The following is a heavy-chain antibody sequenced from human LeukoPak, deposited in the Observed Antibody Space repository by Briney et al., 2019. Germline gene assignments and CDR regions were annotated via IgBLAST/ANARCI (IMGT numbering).Heavy chain of an antibody. Sequence: PSETLSLTCTVYGGTFSYHYWTWVRQAPGKGLEWIGEIHPSGSTNYNPSLESRITISVDTSKNQFSLKLSSVTAADTAIYYCARGIDAYKGGNLWGQGTLVTVSS. D-gene: IGHD5-24*01. CDR1: GGTFSYHY. CDR2: IHPSGST. V-gene: IGHV4-34*01. J-gene: IGHJ5*02. CDR3: ARGIDAYKGGNL.